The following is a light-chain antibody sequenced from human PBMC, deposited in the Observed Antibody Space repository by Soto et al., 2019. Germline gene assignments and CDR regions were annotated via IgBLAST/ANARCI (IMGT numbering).Light chain of an antibody. J-gene: IGKJ3*01. CDR1: QTISNY. CDR2: GAS. CDR3: QQSYSSPYT. V-gene: IGKV1-39*01. Sequence: EIQMTQAPSCLSPSVKSSDAITCGASQTISNYLNWYQQKSGKAPKVLIYGASRLQSGVPSRYSGSGVGTDFTLTISGLQPEDFATYYCQQSYSSPYTFGPGTKVDIK.